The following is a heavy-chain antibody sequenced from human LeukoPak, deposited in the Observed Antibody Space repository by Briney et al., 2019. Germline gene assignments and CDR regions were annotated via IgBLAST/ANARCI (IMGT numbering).Heavy chain of an antibody. V-gene: IGHV3-30*02. J-gene: IGHJ4*02. CDR2: IRYDGDNK. D-gene: IGHD1-14*01. CDR1: GFTFSNYG. Sequence: GGSLRLSCGASGFTFSNYGMLWVRQSPGKGLEWVAFIRYDGDNKLYADSMKGRFTISRDNSKNTLYLHINSLRAEDTAVYYCVKDNPLDYWGQGTLVIVSS. CDR3: VKDNPLDY.